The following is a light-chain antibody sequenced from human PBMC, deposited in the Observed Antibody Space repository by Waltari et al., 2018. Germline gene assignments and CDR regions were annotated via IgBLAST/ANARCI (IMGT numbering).Light chain of an antibody. CDR3: CSYAGSYTLI. CDR2: DVY. J-gene: IGLJ2*01. Sequence: QSALTQPRSVSGSPGQSVTISCTGTSSDVGGYNYVTWYQHPPGKAPKLMLYDVYKRPSGVPDRFSGSKSGNTASLTISGLQVEDEADYYCCSYAGSYTLIFGGGTKLTVL. V-gene: IGLV2-11*01. CDR1: SSDVGGYNY.